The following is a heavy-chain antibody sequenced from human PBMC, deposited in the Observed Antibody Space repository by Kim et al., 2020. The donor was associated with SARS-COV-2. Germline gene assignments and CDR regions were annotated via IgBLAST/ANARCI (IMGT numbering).Heavy chain of an antibody. D-gene: IGHD3-10*01. V-gene: IGHV4-39*01. CDR1: GGSISSSSYY. CDR2: IYYSGST. CDR3: ARLPITMVRGVTFDY. Sequence: SETLSLTCTVSGGSISSSSYYWGWIRQPPGKGLEWIGSIYYSGSTYYNPSLKSRVTISVDTSKNQFSLKLSSVTAADTAVYYCARLPITMVRGVTFDYWGQGTLVTVSS. J-gene: IGHJ4*02.